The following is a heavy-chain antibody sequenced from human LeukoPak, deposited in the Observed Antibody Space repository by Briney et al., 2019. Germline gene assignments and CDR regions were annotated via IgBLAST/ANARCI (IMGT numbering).Heavy chain of an antibody. CDR1: GFSLSDYW. CDR3: ARDPRDIGLAP. V-gene: IGHV3-74*01. Sequence: GGSLRLSCVASGFSLSDYWMYWVRQAPGKGLMYISRNNGDGSATNYADVVKGRFTMSRDNGKNTLYLQMNSLRAEDTAIYYCARDPRDIGLAPWGQGTLVTVSS. D-gene: IGHD5-12*01. CDR2: NNGDGSAT. J-gene: IGHJ5*02.